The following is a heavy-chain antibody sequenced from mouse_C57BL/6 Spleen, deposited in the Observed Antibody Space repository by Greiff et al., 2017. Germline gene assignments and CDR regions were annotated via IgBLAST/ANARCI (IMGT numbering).Heavy chain of an antibody. CDR3: ARPGYYYGSSYEDYWYFDV. D-gene: IGHD1-1*01. J-gene: IGHJ1*03. CDR1: GFTFSSYT. CDR2: ISGGGGNT. V-gene: IGHV5-9*01. Sequence: EVKVVESGGGLVKPGGSLKLSCAASGFTFSSYTMSWVRQTPEKRLEWVATISGGGGNTYYPDSVKGRFTISRDNAKNTLYLQMSSLRSEDTALYYCARPGYYYGSSYEDYWYFDVWGTGTTVTVSS.